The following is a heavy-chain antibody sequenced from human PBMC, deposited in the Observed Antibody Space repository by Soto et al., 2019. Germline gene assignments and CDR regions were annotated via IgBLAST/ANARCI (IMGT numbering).Heavy chain of an antibody. D-gene: IGHD3-10*01. CDR2: ISYDGRNK. Sequence: QVLLVESGGGGGPPGGSLTLSCVGSGFTFNSHVMHWVRQAPGKGLVWVAVISYDGRNKYYEESVKGPFTISRDNSRNPVYLPLNSRRAEYTALYYCAQKRTEIRAEVSWLESWGQGTLVTVSA. CDR1: GFTFNSHV. V-gene: IGHV3-30*03. J-gene: IGHJ5*02. CDR3: AQKRTEIRAEVSWLES.